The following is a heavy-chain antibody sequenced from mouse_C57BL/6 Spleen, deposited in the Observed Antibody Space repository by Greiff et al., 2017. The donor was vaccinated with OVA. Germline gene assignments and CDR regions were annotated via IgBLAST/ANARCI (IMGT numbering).Heavy chain of an antibody. CDR3: ARRVYDGAMDY. CDR2: IDPSDSYT. CDR1: GYTFTSYW. D-gene: IGHD2-3*01. V-gene: IGHV1-69*01. J-gene: IGHJ4*01. Sequence: QVQLQQPGAELVMPGASVKLSCKASGYTFTSYWMHWVKQRPGQGLEWIGEIDPSDSYTNYNQKFKGKSTLTVDKSSSTAYMQLSSLTSEDSAVYYCARRVYDGAMDYWGQGTSVTVSS.